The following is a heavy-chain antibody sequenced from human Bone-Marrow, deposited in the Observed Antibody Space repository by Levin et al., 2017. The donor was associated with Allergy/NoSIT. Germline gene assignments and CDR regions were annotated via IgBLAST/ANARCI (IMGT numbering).Heavy chain of an antibody. V-gene: IGHV7-4-1*02. CDR2: INTNTGNP. CDR3: GRDEGGFSYA. Sequence: ASVKVSCKASGYSFTNYAINWVRQAPGQGLEWMGWINTNTGNPTYAQGFTGRFVFSLDTSVGTAYLQISSLKTDDTAVYYCGRDEGGFSYAWGQGTLVTDSS. CDR1: GYSFTNYA. D-gene: IGHD3-16*01. J-gene: IGHJ5*02.